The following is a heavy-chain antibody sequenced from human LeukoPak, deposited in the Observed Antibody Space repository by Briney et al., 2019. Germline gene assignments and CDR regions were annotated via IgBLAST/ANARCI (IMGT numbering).Heavy chain of an antibody. CDR1: GFTFSSYA. J-gene: IGHJ3*02. D-gene: IGHD3-22*01. V-gene: IGHV3-30-3*01. CDR3: ARGAYDSSSPPRDAFDI. CDR2: ISYDGSNK. Sequence: PGGSLRLSCAASGFTFSSYAMHWVRQAPGKGLEWVAVISYDGSNKYYADSVKGRFTISRDNSKNTLYLQMNSLRAEDTAVYYCARGAYDSSSPPRDAFDIWGQGTMVTVSS.